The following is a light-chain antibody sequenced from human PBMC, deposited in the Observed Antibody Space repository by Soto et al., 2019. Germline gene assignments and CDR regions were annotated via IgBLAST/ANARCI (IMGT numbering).Light chain of an antibody. V-gene: IGLV2-11*01. J-gene: IGLJ3*02. CDR3: CSYAGSYTLV. Sequence: QSALTQPRSVSGSPGQSVTISCTGTSSDVGGYNFVSWYQHHPGKAPKLMIYDVSKRPSGVPDRFSGSKSGSTASLTISGLQAEDEADCYCCSYAGSYTLVFGGGTKVTVL. CDR1: SSDVGGYNF. CDR2: DVS.